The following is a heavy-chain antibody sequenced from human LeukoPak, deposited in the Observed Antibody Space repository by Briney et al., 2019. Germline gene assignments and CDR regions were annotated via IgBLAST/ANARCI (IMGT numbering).Heavy chain of an antibody. Sequence: PGGSLRLSCAASGCIFSNYEMNWVRQAPGKGLEWVSYILSSTTIYYADSVKGRFTISRDNAENSVYLQMNSLRAEDTGVYYCVRDGQFDYWGQGTLVTVSS. CDR2: ILSSTTI. CDR3: VRDGQFDY. V-gene: IGHV3-48*03. CDR1: GCIFSNYE. J-gene: IGHJ4*02.